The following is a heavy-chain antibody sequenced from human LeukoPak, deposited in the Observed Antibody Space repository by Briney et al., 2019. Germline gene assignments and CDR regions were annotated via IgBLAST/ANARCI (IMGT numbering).Heavy chain of an antibody. Sequence: SETLSLTCTVSGGSISSYYWSWIRQPPGKGLEWIGYIYYSGSTNYNPSLKSRVTISVDTSKNQFSLKLRSVTAADTAVYYCARVGSYSDWFDPWGQGTLVTVSS. D-gene: IGHD1-26*01. V-gene: IGHV4-59*01. CDR3: ARVGSYSDWFDP. CDR1: GGSISSYY. CDR2: IYYSGST. J-gene: IGHJ5*02.